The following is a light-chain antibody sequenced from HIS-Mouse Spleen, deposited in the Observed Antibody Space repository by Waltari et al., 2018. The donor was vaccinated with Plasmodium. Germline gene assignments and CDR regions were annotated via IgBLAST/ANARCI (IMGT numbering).Light chain of an antibody. CDR2: EGS. V-gene: IGLV2-23*03. CDR3: CSYAGSSTFV. J-gene: IGLJ3*02. CDR1: RSAVGSYIL. Sequence: QSALTQPASVSGSPGQSITISCTGTRSAVGSYILFSWDQHHPGKAPKLMIYEGSKRPSGVSNRFSGSKSGNTASLTISGLQAEDEADYYCCSYAGSSTFVFGGGTKLTVL.